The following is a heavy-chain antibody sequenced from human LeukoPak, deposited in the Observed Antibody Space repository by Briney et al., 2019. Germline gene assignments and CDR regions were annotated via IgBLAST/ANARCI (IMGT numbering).Heavy chain of an antibody. CDR3: ARALIEAIAAANNWFDP. J-gene: IGHJ5*02. D-gene: IGHD6-13*01. V-gene: IGHV4-59*01. CDR1: GGSISSYY. CDR2: IYYSGST. Sequence: SETLSLTCTVSGGSISSYYWSWIRQPPGKGLEWIGYIYYSGSTNYNPSLKSRVTISVDTSKNQFSLKLSSVTAADTAVYYCARALIEAIAAANNWFDPWGQGTLVTVSS.